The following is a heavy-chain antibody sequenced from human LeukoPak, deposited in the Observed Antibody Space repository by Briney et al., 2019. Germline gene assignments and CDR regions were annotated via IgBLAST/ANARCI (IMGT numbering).Heavy chain of an antibody. J-gene: IGHJ4*02. V-gene: IGHV3-33*01. CDR3: ASSSTGNYYFDY. CDR2: IWYDGSNK. Sequence: GSLRLSCAASGFTFSSYGMHWVRQAPGKGLEWVAVIWYDGSNKYYADSVKGRFTISRDNSKNTLYLQMNSLRAEDTAVYYCASSSTGNYYFDYWGQGTLVTVSS. CDR1: GFTFSSYG.